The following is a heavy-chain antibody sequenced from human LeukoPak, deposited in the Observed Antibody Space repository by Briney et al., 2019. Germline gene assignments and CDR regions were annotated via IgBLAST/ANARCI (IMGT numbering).Heavy chain of an antibody. V-gene: IGHV3-7*01. CDR3: ARESSEEYGHPWAFDI. D-gene: IGHD4-17*01. Sequence: GGSLRLSCAVSGFTFSSYAMSWVRQAPGKGLEWVANIKQDGSEKYYVDSVKGRFTISRDNAKNSLYLQMNSLRAEDTAVYYCARESSEEYGHPWAFDIWGQGTMVTVSS. CDR1: GFTFSSYA. CDR2: IKQDGSEK. J-gene: IGHJ3*02.